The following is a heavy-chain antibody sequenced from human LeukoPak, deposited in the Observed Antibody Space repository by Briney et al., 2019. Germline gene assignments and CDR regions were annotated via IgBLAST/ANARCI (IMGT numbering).Heavy chain of an antibody. D-gene: IGHD7-27*01. V-gene: IGHV4-59*01. Sequence: SETLSLTCTVSGGSISSYYWSWIRQPPGKGLEWIGYIYYSGSTNYNPSLKSRVTISVDTSKNQFSLKLSSVTAADTAVYYYARDGTGDRYYGMDVWGQGTTVTVSS. CDR3: ARDGTGDRYYGMDV. J-gene: IGHJ6*02. CDR2: IYYSGST. CDR1: GGSISSYY.